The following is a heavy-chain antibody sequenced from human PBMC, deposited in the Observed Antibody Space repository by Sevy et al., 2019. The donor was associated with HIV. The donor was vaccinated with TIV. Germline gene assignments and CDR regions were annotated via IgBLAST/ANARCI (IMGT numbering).Heavy chain of an antibody. J-gene: IGHJ6*02. CDR2: ISSSTNTI. V-gene: IGHV3-48*02. CDR1: GFTLSSYS. Sequence: GGSLRLSCAASGFTLSSYSINWVRQAPGKGLEWASYISSSTNTIYYTDSVRCRFTVSRDNAKNSLYLLMNSLRDEDTAVYYCVSSPQGLKNGMDVWGQGTTVTVSS. D-gene: IGHD2-8*01. CDR3: VSSPQGLKNGMDV.